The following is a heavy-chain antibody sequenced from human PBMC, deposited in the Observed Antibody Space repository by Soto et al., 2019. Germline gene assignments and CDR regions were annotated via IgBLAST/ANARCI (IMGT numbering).Heavy chain of an antibody. CDR3: VRRHVSATGIDWFDP. V-gene: IGHV1-3*01. J-gene: IGHJ5*02. CDR1: GYTFTSYG. CDR2: INAANGDT. D-gene: IGHD6-13*01. Sequence: GASVKVSCKASGYTFTSYGIHWVRQAPGQRLEWMGWINAANGDTKYSPKFQGRVTITRDTSASTAYMELSSLRSEDTAVYYCVRRHVSATGIDWFDPCGQGTLVTVSP.